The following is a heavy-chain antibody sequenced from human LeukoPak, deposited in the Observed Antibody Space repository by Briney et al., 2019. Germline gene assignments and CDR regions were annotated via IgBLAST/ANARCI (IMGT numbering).Heavy chain of an antibody. D-gene: IGHD3-10*01. CDR1: GGSISSGDYY. V-gene: IGHV4-30-4*01. CDR3: ASSSMARGVNGAFDI. Sequence: SETLSLTCTVSGGSISSGDYYWSWIRQPPGKGLEWIGYIYYSGSTYYNPSLKSRVTISVDTSKNQFSLKLSSVTAADTAVYYCASSSMARGVNGAFDIWGQGTMVTVSS. CDR2: IYYSGST. J-gene: IGHJ3*02.